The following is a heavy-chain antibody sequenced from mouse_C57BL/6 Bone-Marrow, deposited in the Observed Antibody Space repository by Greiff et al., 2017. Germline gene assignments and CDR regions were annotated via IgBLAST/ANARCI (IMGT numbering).Heavy chain of an antibody. Sequence: VQLQQSGPELVKPGASVKISCTASGYAFSSSWMNWVKQRPGKGLEWIGRIYPGDGDTNYNGKFKGKATLTADKSSSTAYIQLSSLTSEDSAVYFCARDLPITTPYAMDYWGQGTSVTVYS. J-gene: IGHJ4*01. CDR1: GYAFSSSW. CDR2: IYPGDGDT. D-gene: IGHD1-1*01. V-gene: IGHV1-82*01. CDR3: ARDLPITTPYAMDY.